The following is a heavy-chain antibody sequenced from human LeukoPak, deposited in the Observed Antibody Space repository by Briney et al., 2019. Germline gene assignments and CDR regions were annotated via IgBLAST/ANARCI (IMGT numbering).Heavy chain of an antibody. CDR3: ARDGVVYGQVA. D-gene: IGHD3-10*01. J-gene: IGHJ4*02. CDR2: IYTTGGT. CDR1: GGSISVGSYY. V-gene: IGHV4-61*02. Sequence: SETLSLTCTDSGGSISVGSYYWRWIRQPAGTGLEWIGRIYTTGGTNYNPSLKSRVTISVDSSKNQFSLKLSSVTAADTAVYYCARDGVVYGQVAWGQGTLVTVSS.